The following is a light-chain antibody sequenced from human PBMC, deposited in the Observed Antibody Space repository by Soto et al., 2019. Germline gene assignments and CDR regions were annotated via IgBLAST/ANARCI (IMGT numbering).Light chain of an antibody. Sequence: QSVLTQPPSVSAAPGQKVTISCSGSSFNIENNYVSWYQQLPGTAPKLLMYDNNNRPSGIPDPFSGSKSGTSATLGITGLQTVDEADYYCGTWDSRMSAGGFGGGTKLTVL. CDR3: GTWDSRMSAGG. CDR1: SFNIENNY. CDR2: DNN. J-gene: IGLJ2*01. V-gene: IGLV1-51*01.